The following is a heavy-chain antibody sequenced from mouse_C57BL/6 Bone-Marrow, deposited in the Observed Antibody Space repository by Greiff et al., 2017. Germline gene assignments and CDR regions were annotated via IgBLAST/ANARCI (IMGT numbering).Heavy chain of an antibody. CDR3: ARREWNYYGSSYDY. CDR2: IYPRSGNT. V-gene: IGHV1-81*01. D-gene: IGHD1-1*01. CDR1: GYTFTSYG. J-gene: IGHJ2*01. Sequence: QVQLQQSGAELVRPGASVKLSCKASGYTFTSYGISWVKQRTGQGLEWIGEIYPRSGNTYYKEKFKGKATLTADTSSSPAYMELRSLTSEDSAVYFCARREWNYYGSSYDYWGQGTTLTVSS.